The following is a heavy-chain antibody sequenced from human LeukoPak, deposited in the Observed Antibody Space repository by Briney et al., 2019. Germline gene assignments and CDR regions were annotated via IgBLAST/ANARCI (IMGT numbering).Heavy chain of an antibody. CDR3: ARDAPYCSGGSCYLDY. CDR1: GGTFSSYA. Sequence: SVKVSCKASGGTFSSYAISWVRQAPGQGLEWMGGIIPIFGTANYAQKFQGRVTITTDESTSTAYMELSSLRSEDTAVYYCARDAPYCSGGSCYLDYWGQGTLVTVSS. D-gene: IGHD2-15*01. J-gene: IGHJ4*02. CDR2: IIPIFGTA. V-gene: IGHV1-69*05.